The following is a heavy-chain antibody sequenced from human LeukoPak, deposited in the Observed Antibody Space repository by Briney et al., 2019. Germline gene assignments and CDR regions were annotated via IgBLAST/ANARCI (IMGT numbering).Heavy chain of an antibody. CDR3: ASDLDWDYDILS. CDR2: ISSGGSLI. D-gene: IGHD3-9*01. Sequence: GGSLRLSCAASGFTFSSYEMNWVRQVPGKGLEWISYISSGGSLIFYADSVKGRFTISRDNTKNSLFLPMNSLRAEDTDIYYCASDLDWDYDILSWGQGILLTVSS. CDR1: GFTFSSYE. V-gene: IGHV3-48*03. J-gene: IGHJ4*02.